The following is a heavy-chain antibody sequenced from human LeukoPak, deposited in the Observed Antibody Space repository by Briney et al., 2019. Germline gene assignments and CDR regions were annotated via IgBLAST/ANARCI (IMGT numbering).Heavy chain of an antibody. V-gene: IGHV3-15*01. CDR3: TTDSDDFDY. Sequence: GGSLTLSCAASGFTFSNAWMMGVRQAPGKGLEWVGRIKSKSDGETTDYAAPVKGRVTISREDSKNTLYLQMNSLKTEDTALYYCTTDSDDFDYWGQGTLVTVSS. CDR2: IKSKSDGETT. J-gene: IGHJ4*02. D-gene: IGHD3-3*01. CDR1: GFTFSNAW.